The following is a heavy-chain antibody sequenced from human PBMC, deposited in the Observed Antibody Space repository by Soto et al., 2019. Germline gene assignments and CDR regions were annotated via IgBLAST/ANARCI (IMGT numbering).Heavy chain of an antibody. CDR2: VSYDTAYE. CDR3: AKVSISKSSAVTFDS. V-gene: IGHV3-30*18. Sequence: VAVVSYDTAYENYADSVKGRFTISRDNSKNILYLQMNSLRAEDTAVYYCAKVSISKSSAVTFDSWGRGTLVTVSS. D-gene: IGHD2-15*01. J-gene: IGHJ4*02.